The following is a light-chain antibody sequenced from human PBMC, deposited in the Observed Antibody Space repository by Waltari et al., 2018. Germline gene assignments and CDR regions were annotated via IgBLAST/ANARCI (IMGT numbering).Light chain of an antibody. CDR3: MQALQTPLT. CDR2: LGS. CDR1: QNLLHSNGYNY. J-gene: IGKJ3*01. Sequence: DIVMTQSPLSLPVTPGEPASISCRSSQNLLHSNGYNYLDWYLQKPGQSPQLLIYLGSNRASGVPDRFSGSGSGTDFTLKISRVEAEDVGVYYCMQALQTPLTFGPGTKVDLK. V-gene: IGKV2-28*01.